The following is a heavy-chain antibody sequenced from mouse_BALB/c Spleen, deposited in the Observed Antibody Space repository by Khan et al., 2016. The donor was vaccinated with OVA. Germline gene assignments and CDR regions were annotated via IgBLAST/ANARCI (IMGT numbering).Heavy chain of an antibody. CDR1: GYTFTDYV. V-gene: IGHV9-3-1*01. Sequence: QIQLVQSGPELKKPGETVKISCKASGYTFTDYVMNWVKQSPGKGLKWMGWINTYTGKPTYDDDFKRRFAFSLETSARTAYLQINSLKNEDTATYFCTRFHGGYWGQGTTLTVAS. CDR3: TRFHGGY. J-gene: IGHJ2*01. CDR2: INTYTGKP.